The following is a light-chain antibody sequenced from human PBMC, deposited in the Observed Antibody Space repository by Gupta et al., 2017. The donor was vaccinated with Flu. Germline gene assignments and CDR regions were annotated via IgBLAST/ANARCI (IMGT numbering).Light chain of an antibody. CDR2: EES. CDR3: QVWDSSSDQVV. J-gene: IGLJ2*01. CDR1: NMGRKA. Sequence: GGKNMGRKAVRWSQQKQGQAPVLIVNEESARPSGIPEGFSGSNSGNTATLTITRVEAGDEADYYCQVWDSSSDQVVFGGGTKLTVL. V-gene: IGLV3-21*02.